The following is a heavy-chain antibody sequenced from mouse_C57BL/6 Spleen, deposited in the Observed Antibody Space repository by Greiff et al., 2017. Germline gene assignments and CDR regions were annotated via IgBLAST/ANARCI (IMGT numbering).Heavy chain of an antibody. CDR2: INPSNGGT. D-gene: IGHD2-4*01. J-gene: IGHJ4*01. Sequence: VQLQQPGTELVKPGASGYTFTSYWMHWVKQRPGQGLEWIGNINPSNGGTNYNEKFKSKATLTVDKSSSTAYMQLSSLTSEDSAVYYCARVSDYDGYAMDYWGQGTSVTVSS. V-gene: IGHV1-53*01. CDR1: GYTFTSYW. CDR3: ARVSDYDGYAMDY.